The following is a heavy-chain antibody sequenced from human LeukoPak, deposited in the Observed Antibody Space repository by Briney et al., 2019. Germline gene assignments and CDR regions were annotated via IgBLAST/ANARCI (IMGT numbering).Heavy chain of an antibody. CDR1: GFTFSSYS. CDR2: ISSSSSYI. V-gene: IGHV3-21*04. J-gene: IGHJ4*02. CDR3: AKVGSGWYVGYFDY. Sequence: GGSLRLSCAASGFTFSSYSMNWVRQAPGKGLEWVSSISSSSSYIYYADSVKGRFTISRDNAKNTLYLQMNSLRAEDTAVYYCAKVGSGWYVGYFDYWGQGTLVTVSS. D-gene: IGHD6-19*01.